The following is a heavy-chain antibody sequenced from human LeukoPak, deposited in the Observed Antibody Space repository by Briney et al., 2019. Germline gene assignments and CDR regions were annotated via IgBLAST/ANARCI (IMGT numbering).Heavy chain of an antibody. CDR2: ISTSSSYI. V-gene: IGHV3-21*01. J-gene: IGHJ4*02. CDR3: ARDRWLQSQRYFDY. CDR1: GFTFSSYS. Sequence: PGGSLRLSCAASGFTFSSYSMNWVRQAPGKGLEWVSSISTSSSYIYYADSVKGRFTISRDNAKNSLYVQMGSLRAEDTAVYYCARDRWLQSQRYFDYWGQGILVTVSS. D-gene: IGHD5-24*01.